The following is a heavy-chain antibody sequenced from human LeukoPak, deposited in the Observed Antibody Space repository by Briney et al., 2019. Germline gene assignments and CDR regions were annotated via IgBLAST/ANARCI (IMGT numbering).Heavy chain of an antibody. D-gene: IGHD1-26*01. CDR1: GYTFTGYY. Sequence: ASVKVSFKASGYTFTGYYMHWVRQAPGQGLEWMGWINPNSGGTNYAQKFQGRVTMTRDTSISTAYMELSRLRSDDTAVYYCARVRRTGQGATLMYWGQGTLVTVSS. J-gene: IGHJ4*02. V-gene: IGHV1-2*02. CDR2: INPNSGGT. CDR3: ARVRRTGQGATLMY.